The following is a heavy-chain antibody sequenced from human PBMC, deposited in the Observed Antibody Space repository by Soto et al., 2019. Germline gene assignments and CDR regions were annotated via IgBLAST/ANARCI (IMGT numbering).Heavy chain of an antibody. CDR3: AREGASSYASRHFDN. D-gene: IGHD3-16*01. CDR2: IYGSGGT. CDR1: GGSMFSYY. V-gene: IGHV4-4*07. Sequence: SETLSLTCTVSGGSMFSYYWSWIRQPAVKGLEWIARIYGSGGTNYNPSLKSRVTMSLDTSKNKFSLRLTSVTAADTAVYYCAREGASSYASRHFDNWGPGTLVTAPQ. J-gene: IGHJ4*02.